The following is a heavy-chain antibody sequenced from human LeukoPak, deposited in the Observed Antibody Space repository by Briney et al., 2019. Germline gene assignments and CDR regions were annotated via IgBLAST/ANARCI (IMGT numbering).Heavy chain of an antibody. J-gene: IGHJ4*02. CDR1: GFTFSSYW. CDR2: ISPDGSST. CDR3: AKDMEGSVADYFDY. Sequence: PGGSLGLSCAASGFTFSSYWMLWVRQTPGQGLVWVSRISPDGSSTSYADSVKGRFTISRDNAKNTLYLQMNSLRADDTAVYYCAKDMEGSVADYFDYWGQGTLVTVSS. D-gene: IGHD3-10*01. V-gene: IGHV3-74*01.